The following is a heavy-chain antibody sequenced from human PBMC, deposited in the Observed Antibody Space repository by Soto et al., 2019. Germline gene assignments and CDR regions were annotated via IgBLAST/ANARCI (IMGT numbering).Heavy chain of an antibody. Sequence: EVQLLESGGGLLQPGGSLRLSCAASGFTFNNYVMNWGRQAPGKGREWVSSISRSGSGSPYYSDSVKGRFTISRDNSKNTLSLQMNNLRAEDTAVYFCARGRYFDGGDYWVANLAFDYWGQGTLVTVSS. D-gene: IGHD3-22*01. CDR3: ARGRYFDGGDYWVANLAFDY. J-gene: IGHJ4*02. CDR2: ISRSGSGSP. V-gene: IGHV3-23*01. CDR1: GFTFNNYV.